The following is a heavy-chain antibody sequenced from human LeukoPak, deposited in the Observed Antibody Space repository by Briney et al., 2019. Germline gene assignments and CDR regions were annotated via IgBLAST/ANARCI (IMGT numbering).Heavy chain of an antibody. V-gene: IGHV1-2*02. CDR2: INPNSGGT. J-gene: IGHJ3*02. D-gene: IGHD2-2*03. CDR3: ARAANGYDAFDI. CDR1: GYTFTGYY. Sequence: ASVKVSCKASGYTFTGYYMHWVRQAPGQGLEWMGWINPNSGGTNYAQKFQGRVTMTRDTSINTAYMELSRLRSDDTAVYYCARAANGYDAFDIWGQGTMVTVSS.